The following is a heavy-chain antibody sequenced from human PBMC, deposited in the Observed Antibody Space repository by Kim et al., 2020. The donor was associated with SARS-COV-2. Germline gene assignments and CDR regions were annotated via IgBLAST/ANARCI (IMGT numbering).Heavy chain of an antibody. V-gene: IGHV2-70*01. CDR2: LDWDDDK. D-gene: IGHD2-2*01. J-gene: IGHJ6*02. Sequence: SGPTLVNPTQTLTLTCTFSGFSLSTSVLFVLCLLPPPWQSLDFLSLLDWDDDKYYSTSLKTRLTISKDTSKNQVVLTMTNMDPVDTATYYCARMSVVPAAPIQYYYDLPLEYYGMDVWGQGTTVTVSS. CDR1: GFSLSTSVLF. CDR3: ARMSVVPAAPIQYYYDLPLEYYGMDV.